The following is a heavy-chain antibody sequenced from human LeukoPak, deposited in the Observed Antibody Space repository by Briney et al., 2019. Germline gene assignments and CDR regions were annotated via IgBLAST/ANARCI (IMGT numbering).Heavy chain of an antibody. Sequence: SETLSLTCTVSGGSISSYYWSWIRQPPGKGVEWIGYIYYNGSTNYNPSLKSRVTISVDTSKNQFSLKLSSVTAADTAVYYCARGMYSSGFGLDYWGQGTLVTVSS. J-gene: IGHJ4*02. CDR3: ARGMYSSGFGLDY. CDR2: IYYNGST. V-gene: IGHV4-59*01. D-gene: IGHD6-19*01. CDR1: GGSISSYY.